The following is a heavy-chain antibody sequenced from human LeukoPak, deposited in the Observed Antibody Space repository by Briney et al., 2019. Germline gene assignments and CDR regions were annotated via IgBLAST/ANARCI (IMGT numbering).Heavy chain of an antibody. Sequence: PGGSLRLSCVTSGFTFSNHWMSWVRQAPGKGLEWVANIKQDGGEKYSVDSVKGRFTISRDNAKNSLYLQMNSLRAEDTAVYYCARDRAGVYYYYYMDVWGKGTTVTVSS. D-gene: IGHD6-13*01. V-gene: IGHV3-7*01. CDR3: ARDRAGVYYYYYMDV. CDR2: IKQDGGEK. CDR1: GFTFSNHW. J-gene: IGHJ6*03.